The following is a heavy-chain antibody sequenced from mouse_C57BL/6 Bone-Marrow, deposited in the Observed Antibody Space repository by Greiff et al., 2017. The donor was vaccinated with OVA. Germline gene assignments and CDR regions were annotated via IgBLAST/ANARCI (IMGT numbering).Heavy chain of an antibody. Sequence: DVQLQESGPGLVKPSQSLSLTCSVTGYSITSGYYWNWIRQFPGNKLEWMGYISYDGSNNYNPSLKNRISITRDTSKNQFFLKLNSVTTEDTATYYCASYGNSDYYAMDYWGQGTSVTVSS. CDR2: ISYDGSN. CDR3: ASYGNSDYYAMDY. CDR1: GYSITSGYY. J-gene: IGHJ4*01. V-gene: IGHV3-6*01. D-gene: IGHD2-1*01.